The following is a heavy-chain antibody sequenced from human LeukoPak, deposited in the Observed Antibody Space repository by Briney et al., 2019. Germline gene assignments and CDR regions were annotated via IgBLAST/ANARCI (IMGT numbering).Heavy chain of an antibody. CDR2: INHSGGT. CDR1: GGSFSGYY. D-gene: IGHD2-2*02. CDR3: ARGRGYCSSTSCYTEGYYFDY. V-gene: IGHV4-34*01. J-gene: IGHJ4*02. Sequence: SETLSLTCAVYGGSFSGYYWSWIRQPPGKGLEWIGEINHSGGTNYNPSLKSRVTISVDTSKNQFSLKLSSVTAADTAVYYCARGRGYCSSTSCYTEGYYFDYWGQGTLVTVSS.